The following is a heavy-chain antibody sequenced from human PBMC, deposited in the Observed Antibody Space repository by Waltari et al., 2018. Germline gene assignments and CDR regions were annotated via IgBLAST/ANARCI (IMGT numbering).Heavy chain of an antibody. V-gene: IGHV3-7*01. CDR1: GFSFGLYW. J-gene: IGHJ5*02. Sequence: EVQLVESGGGLVQPGGSLRRYCAASGFSFGLYWMNLVRQAPGKGLEWAVNIKQYVTEKYYVDPVRGRFTISRDNAKNSVYLQMNSLRDEDTAVYYCARGWASWGQGTLVTVSS. D-gene: IGHD3-16*01. CDR3: ARGWAS. CDR2: IKQYVTEK.